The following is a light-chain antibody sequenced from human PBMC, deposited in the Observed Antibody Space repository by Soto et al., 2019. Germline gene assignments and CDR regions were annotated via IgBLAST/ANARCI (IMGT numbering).Light chain of an antibody. CDR1: QSVNSN. Sequence: EVGMTQSPATLSVSPGERATLSCRASQSVNSNLAWYQQKPGQTPRLLMYGASTRATGIPARFSGSGSGTEFTLTISSLQSEDFAVYYCQQYHKWPPFTFGGGTKVDIK. V-gene: IGKV3-15*01. CDR2: GAS. J-gene: IGKJ4*01. CDR3: QQYHKWPPFT.